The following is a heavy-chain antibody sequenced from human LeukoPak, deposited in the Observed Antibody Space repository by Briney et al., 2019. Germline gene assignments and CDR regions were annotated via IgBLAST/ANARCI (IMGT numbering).Heavy chain of an antibody. V-gene: IGHV4-59*12. D-gene: IGHD2-8*01. J-gene: IGHJ5*01. CDR2: THYSGTT. CDR3: VLAPNSNWFDF. Sequence: SETLSLTCSVSGDSISGFYWNWIRQSPEKGLEWIAVTHYSGTTNYNPSFKSRVTISIDTSRQQFFLRLSSVTAADTAVYYCVLAPNSNWFDFWGQGTRVTVSS. CDR1: GDSISGFY.